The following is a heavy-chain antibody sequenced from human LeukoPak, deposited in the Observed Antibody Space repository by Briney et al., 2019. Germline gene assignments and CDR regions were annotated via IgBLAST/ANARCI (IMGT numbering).Heavy chain of an antibody. Sequence: PGGSLRLSCAASGFTFSSYSMNWVRQAPGKGLDWVSAISGSGGRTNYADSVAGRFTISRDNSKNTLYLQMNSLRAEDTAVYYCARVGDYYGSGGYGDVSYFDYWGQGTLVTVSS. CDR2: ISGSGGRT. V-gene: IGHV3-23*01. CDR3: ARVGDYYGSGGYGDVSYFDY. J-gene: IGHJ4*02. D-gene: IGHD3-10*01. CDR1: GFTFSSYS.